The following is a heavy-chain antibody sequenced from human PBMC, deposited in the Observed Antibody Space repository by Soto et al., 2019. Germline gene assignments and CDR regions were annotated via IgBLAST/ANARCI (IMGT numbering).Heavy chain of an antibody. CDR2: HYSGGST. Sequence: DVQLVESGGGLVQPGGSLRLSCAISGFSVSSNYLSWVRQAPGKGLEWVSVHYSGGSTYYADSVQGRFTISRDKSNKTLYLQMRRVRAEDTAVYFCARHRHPRGTVGATSPLDPWSQGTQVTVSS. V-gene: IGHV3-53*01. D-gene: IGHD1-26*01. CDR1: GFSVSSNY. J-gene: IGHJ5*02. CDR3: ARHRHPRGTVGATSPLDP.